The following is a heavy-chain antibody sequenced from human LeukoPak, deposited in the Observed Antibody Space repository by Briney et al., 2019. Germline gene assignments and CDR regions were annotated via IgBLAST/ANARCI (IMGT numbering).Heavy chain of an antibody. CDR3: ARGPYDYVWGNYRYTGDAFDI. V-gene: IGHV1-2*06. D-gene: IGHD3-16*02. Sequence: ASVKVSCKASGYTFTAYYMHWVRQAPGQGLEWMGRINPDRGGTNYAQKFQGRVTMTRDKSIITAYMELTSLRSDDTAVYYCARGPYDYVWGNYRYTGDAFDIWGHGTVVTVSS. CDR1: GYTFTAYY. CDR2: INPDRGGT. J-gene: IGHJ3*02.